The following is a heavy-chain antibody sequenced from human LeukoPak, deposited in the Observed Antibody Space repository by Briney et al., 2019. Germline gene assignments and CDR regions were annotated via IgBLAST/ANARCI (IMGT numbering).Heavy chain of an antibody. CDR2: IYYSGST. J-gene: IGHJ4*02. V-gene: IGHV4-39*01. CDR1: GGSISSSSYY. Sequence: SETLSLTCTVSGGSISSSSYYWGWIRQPPGKGLEWIGGIYYSGSTYYNPSLKSRVTISVDTSKNQFSLKLSSVTAADTAVYYCARRVYYYDSSGYYVDTQSYFDYWGQGTLVTVSS. CDR3: ARRVYYYDSSGYYVDTQSYFDY. D-gene: IGHD3-22*01.